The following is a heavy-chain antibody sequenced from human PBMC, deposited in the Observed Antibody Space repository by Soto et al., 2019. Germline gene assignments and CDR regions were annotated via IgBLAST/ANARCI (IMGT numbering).Heavy chain of an antibody. CDR2: IKQDGSEK. Sequence: QPGGSLRLSCAASGFTFSSYWMSWVRQAPGKGLEWVANIKQDGSEKYYVDSVKGRFTISRDNAKNSLYLQMNSLRAEDTAVYYCARDLGYSYGTYYYYGMDVWGQGTTVTVSS. CDR1: GFTFSSYW. CDR3: ARDLGYSYGTYYYYGMDV. V-gene: IGHV3-7*05. D-gene: IGHD5-18*01. J-gene: IGHJ6*02.